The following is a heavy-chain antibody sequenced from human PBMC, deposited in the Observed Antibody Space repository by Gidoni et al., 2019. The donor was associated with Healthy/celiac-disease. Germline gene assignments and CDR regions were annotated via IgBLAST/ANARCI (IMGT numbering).Heavy chain of an antibody. CDR1: GGTFSSYA. CDR2: IIPIFGTA. J-gene: IGHJ4*02. V-gene: IGHV1-69*01. D-gene: IGHD3-22*01. CDR3: ARDSGMGLTMIVVVTDYGPWVG. Sequence: EVKKPGSSVKVSCKASGGTFSSYAISWVRQAPGQGLEWMGGIIPIFGTANYAQKFQGRVTITADESTSTAYMELSSLRSEDTAVYYCARDSGMGLTMIVVVTDYGPWVGWGQGTLVTVSS.